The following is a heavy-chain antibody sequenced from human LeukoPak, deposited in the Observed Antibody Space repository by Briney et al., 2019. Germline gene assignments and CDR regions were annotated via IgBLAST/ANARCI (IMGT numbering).Heavy chain of an antibody. V-gene: IGHV3-21*01. D-gene: IGHD3-3*01. CDR2: ISRSGQNI. Sequence: GGSLRLSCAASGFTFSNYAMTWVRQPPGKGLQWVSSISRSGQNIDHADSVNGRFSISRDNARNSLYLQMNSLRAEDTAIYYCARPLRESGYFYFDYWGQGTLVTVSS. CDR1: GFTFSNYA. CDR3: ARPLRESGYFYFDY. J-gene: IGHJ4*02.